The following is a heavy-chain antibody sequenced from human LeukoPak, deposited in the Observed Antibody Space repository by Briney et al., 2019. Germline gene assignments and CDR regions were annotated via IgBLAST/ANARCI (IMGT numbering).Heavy chain of an antibody. CDR2: IKEDGSEK. D-gene: IGHD3-10*01. CDR1: GFTFSRYW. J-gene: IGHJ3*02. CDR3: AREGYYGSGSYYPDGFSI. V-gene: IGHV3-7*01. Sequence: PGWSVSLSCAASGFTFSRYWIRWVRQAPGAGLEWVANIKEDGSEKYYVDSVKRRLTSSRDNAKNSLYQQMYRMRAEDTAVYYCAREGYYGSGSYYPDGFSIWGQGTMVTVSS.